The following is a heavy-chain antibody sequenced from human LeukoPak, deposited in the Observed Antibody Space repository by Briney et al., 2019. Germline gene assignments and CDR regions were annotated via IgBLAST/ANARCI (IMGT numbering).Heavy chain of an antibody. CDR2: IYPGDSDT. CDR3: ARLGITVAGPIDY. Sequence: GESLKISCKTSGYSFTTYWIGWVRHMPGKGLEWMGIIYPGDSDTRYSPSFQGQVTISADKSISTAYLQWSSLKASDTAMYYCARLGITVAGPIDYWGQGTLVTVSS. V-gene: IGHV5-51*01. J-gene: IGHJ4*02. D-gene: IGHD6-19*01. CDR1: GYSFTTYW.